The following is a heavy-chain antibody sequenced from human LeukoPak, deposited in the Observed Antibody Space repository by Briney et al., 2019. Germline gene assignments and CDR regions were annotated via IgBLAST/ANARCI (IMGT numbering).Heavy chain of an antibody. CDR1: GFTFSSYE. CDR2: ISSSGSTI. CDR3: ASFYDFWSGYGFDY. D-gene: IGHD3-3*01. V-gene: IGHV3-48*03. J-gene: IGHJ4*02. Sequence: SGGSLRLSCAASGFTFSSYEMNWVRQAPGKGLEWVSYISSSGSTIYYADSVKGRFTISRDNAKNSLYLQMNSLRAEDTAVYYCASFYDFWSGYGFDYWGQGTLVTVSS.